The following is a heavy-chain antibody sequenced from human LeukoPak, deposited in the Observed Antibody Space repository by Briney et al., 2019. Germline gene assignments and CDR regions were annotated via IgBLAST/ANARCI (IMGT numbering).Heavy chain of an antibody. Sequence: GGSLRLSCAASGFTVSGNYMTWVRQAPGKGLEWVSFISSSRSYIYYADSVKGRFTISRDNAKNSLYLQMNSLRAGDTAVYYCARFIAAPYYFDYWGRGTLVTVSS. CDR3: ARFIAAPYYFDY. D-gene: IGHD6-13*01. J-gene: IGHJ4*02. CDR2: ISSSRSYI. V-gene: IGHV3-21*01. CDR1: GFTVSGNY.